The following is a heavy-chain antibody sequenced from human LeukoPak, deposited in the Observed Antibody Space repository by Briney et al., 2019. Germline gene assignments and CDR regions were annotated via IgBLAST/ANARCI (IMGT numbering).Heavy chain of an antibody. CDR1: GFTFSSYA. J-gene: IGHJ6*03. Sequence: GGSLRLSCAASGFTFSSYAMSWVRQAPGKGLEWVSAISGSGGSTYYADSVKGRITISRDNSKNTLYLQMNSLRAEDTAVYYCAKECGDCYLRGEGYYYYMDVWGKGTTVTVSS. D-gene: IGHD2-21*01. CDR3: AKECGDCYLRGEGYYYYMDV. CDR2: ISGSGGST. V-gene: IGHV3-23*01.